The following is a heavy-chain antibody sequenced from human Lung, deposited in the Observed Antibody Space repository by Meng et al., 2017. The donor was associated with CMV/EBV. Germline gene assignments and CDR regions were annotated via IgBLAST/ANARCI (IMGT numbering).Heavy chain of an antibody. D-gene: IGHD3-22*01. Sequence: FNFNDYSMSWVRQVPGRGLEWISFISSGRTSKYYRDSVRGRFTISRDNFSNSLFLQMSGLTVDDTALYYCASSGYYYDNIDYHPPDFWGQGTRVTVSS. V-gene: IGHV3-11*01. J-gene: IGHJ4*02. CDR1: FNFNDYS. CDR2: ISSGRTSK. CDR3: ASSGYYYDNIDYHPPDF.